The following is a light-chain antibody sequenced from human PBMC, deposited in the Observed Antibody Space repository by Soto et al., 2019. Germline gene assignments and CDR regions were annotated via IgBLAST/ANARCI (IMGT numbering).Light chain of an antibody. CDR1: SSNIGGNT. Sequence: QSVVTQPSSASGTPGPRVTISCSGSSSNIGGNTVNWYQHLPGTAPKLLIYSSNQRPSGVPDRFSGSKSGTSASLAISGLQSEDEADYYCAPWDDSLNGPVFGGGTKVTVL. J-gene: IGLJ3*02. CDR3: APWDDSLNGPV. V-gene: IGLV1-44*01. CDR2: SSN.